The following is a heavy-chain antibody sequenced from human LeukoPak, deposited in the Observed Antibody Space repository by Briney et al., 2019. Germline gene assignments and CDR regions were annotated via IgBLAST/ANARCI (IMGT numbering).Heavy chain of an antibody. J-gene: IGHJ4*02. Sequence: PGGSLRLSCAASGFTFSSYWMSWVRQAPGKGLEWVANIEQDGSEKYYVDSVKGRFTISRDNAKNSLYLQMNSLRAEDTAVYYCAKGSGSYGQDLYYWGQGTLVTVSS. D-gene: IGHD3-3*01. V-gene: IGHV3-7*03. CDR2: IEQDGSEK. CDR3: AKGSGSYGQDLYY. CDR1: GFTFSSYW.